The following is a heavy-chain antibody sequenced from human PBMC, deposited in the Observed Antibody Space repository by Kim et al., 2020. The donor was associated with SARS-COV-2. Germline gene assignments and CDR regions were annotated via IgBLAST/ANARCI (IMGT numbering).Heavy chain of an antibody. J-gene: IGHJ4*02. CDR3: ARDLLRDYGDYPFDY. D-gene: IGHD4-17*01. Sequence: DSMKGRFTISRDNAKNSLYLQMNSLRAEDTAVYYCARDLLRDYGDYPFDYWGQGTLVTVSS. V-gene: IGHV3-21*01.